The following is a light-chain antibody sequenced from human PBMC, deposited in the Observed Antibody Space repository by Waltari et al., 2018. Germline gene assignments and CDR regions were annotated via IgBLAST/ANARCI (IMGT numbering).Light chain of an antibody. J-gene: IGLJ3*02. V-gene: IGLV3-22*01. CDR2: EEN. CDR3: LSGDDDNWV. CDR1: VLEEHF. Sequence: SYELTQLPSLSVSPGQTARIPCSGDVLEEHFVDWNQQKPGQAPKLLIYEENKRFPGTPERVSGATSGNTATLIISRVLSEDEADYYCLSGDDDNWVFGGGTKLTVL.